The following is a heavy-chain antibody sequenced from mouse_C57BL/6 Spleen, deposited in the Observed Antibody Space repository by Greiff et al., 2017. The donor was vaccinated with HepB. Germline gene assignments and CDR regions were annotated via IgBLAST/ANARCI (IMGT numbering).Heavy chain of an antibody. V-gene: IGHV1-76*01. Sequence: VMLVESGAELVRPGASVKLSCKASGYTFTDYYINWVKQRPGQGLEWIARIYPGSGNTYYNEKFKGKATLTAEKSSSTAYMQLSSLTSEDSAVYFCARYGSSYENYFDYWGQGTTLTVSS. J-gene: IGHJ2*01. D-gene: IGHD1-1*01. CDR1: GYTFTDYY. CDR3: ARYGSSYENYFDY. CDR2: IYPGSGNT.